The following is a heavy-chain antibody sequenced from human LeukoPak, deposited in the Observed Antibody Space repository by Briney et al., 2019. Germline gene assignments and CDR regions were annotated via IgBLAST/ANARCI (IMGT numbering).Heavy chain of an antibody. CDR3: ARGTDYGDPDYYFDY. J-gene: IGHJ4*02. V-gene: IGHV1-46*01. CDR2: INPSGGST. D-gene: IGHD4-17*01. CDR1: GYTFTSYY. Sequence: ASVKVSCKASGYTFTSYYMHWVRQAPGQGLEWMGIINPSGGSTSYAQKFQGRVTMTRDMSTSTVYMELSSLRSEDMAVYYCARGTDYGDPDYYFDYWGQGTLVTVSS.